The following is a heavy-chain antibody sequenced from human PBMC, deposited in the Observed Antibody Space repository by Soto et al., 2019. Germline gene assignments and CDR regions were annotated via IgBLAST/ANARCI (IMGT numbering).Heavy chain of an antibody. J-gene: IGHJ6*04. Sequence: PGGSLRLSCAASGFTFSSFWMHWVRQAPGKWLVWVSRINNDGSSTAYADSVKGRFTISRDNAKSTLYLQVTSLRAEDTAVYYCARNPLIGNTDYGLDVWGXGTTVTVSS. D-gene: IGHD2-21*01. CDR3: ARNPLIGNTDYGLDV. V-gene: IGHV3-74*01. CDR2: INNDGSST. CDR1: GFTFSSFW.